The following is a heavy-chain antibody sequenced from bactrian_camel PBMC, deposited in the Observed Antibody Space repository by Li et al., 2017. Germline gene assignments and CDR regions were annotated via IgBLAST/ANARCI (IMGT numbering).Heavy chain of an antibody. V-gene: IGHV3S1*01. CDR2: IYTGGGST. CDR1: LSPFNAYY. D-gene: IGHD3*01. CDR3: TTSGFRY. J-gene: IGHJ4*01. Sequence: HVQLVESGGDLVRPGGSLRLTCATSNLSPFNAYYMSWIRQAPGKGLEWVSSIYTGGGSTAYADSVKGRFTISKDNAKNTLYLQMMSLESEDTAQYYCTTSGFRYWGQGTQVTVS.